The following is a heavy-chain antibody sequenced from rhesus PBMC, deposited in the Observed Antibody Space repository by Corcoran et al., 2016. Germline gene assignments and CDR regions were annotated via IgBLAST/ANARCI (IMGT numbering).Heavy chain of an antibody. CDR2: IYGGSGGT. D-gene: IGHD6-31*01. V-gene: IGHV4-93*02. CDR1: GGYISSSNW. CDR3: ARHPLGSSGWGFDY. J-gene: IGHJ4*01. Sequence: QVQLQESGPGVVTPWETMSLTCAVSGGYISSSNWWSWIRQTPGKGLEWIGYIYGGSGGTSYDHSRKSRVTISTDTAQNQFSLKLSSVTAADTAVYYCARHPLGSSGWGFDYWGQGVLVTVSS.